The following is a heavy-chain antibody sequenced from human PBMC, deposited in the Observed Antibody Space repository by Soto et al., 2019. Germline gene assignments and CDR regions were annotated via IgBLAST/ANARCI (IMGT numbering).Heavy chain of an antibody. D-gene: IGHD3-10*01. J-gene: IGHJ4*02. CDR1: GFTFSSYA. CDR2: ISGSGGST. Sequence: EVQLLESGGGLVQPGGSLRLSCAASGFTFSSYAMSWVRQAPGKGLEWVSAISGSGGSTYYADSVKGRFTISRDNSKNALYLQMNSLRAEDTAVYYCAPNSGRGTMDPYFDYWGQGTLVTVSS. CDR3: APNSGRGTMDPYFDY. V-gene: IGHV3-23*01.